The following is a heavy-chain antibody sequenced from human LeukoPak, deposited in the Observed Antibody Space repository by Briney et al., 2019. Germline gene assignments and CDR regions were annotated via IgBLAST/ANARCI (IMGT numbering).Heavy chain of an antibody. Sequence: GGSLRLSCAASGFTFSSSAMSWVRQAPGKGLEWVSSISASGGSTYYADTVKGRFIISRDNSKNTLYLQMNTLRAEDTAVHYCAKVPRPYYSVSGSFFPWGQGTLVTVSS. V-gene: IGHV3-23*01. J-gene: IGHJ5*02. D-gene: IGHD3-10*01. CDR1: GFTFSSSA. CDR2: ISASGGST. CDR3: AKVPRPYYSVSGSFFP.